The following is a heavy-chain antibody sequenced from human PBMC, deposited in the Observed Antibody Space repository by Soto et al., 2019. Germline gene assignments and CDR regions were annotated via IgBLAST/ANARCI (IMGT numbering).Heavy chain of an antibody. D-gene: IGHD6-6*01. V-gene: IGHV1-69*13. CDR3: ASGDSSSPLEYYYYYYGMDV. Sequence: ASVKVSCKASGGTFSSYAICWVRQAPGQGLEWMGGIIPIFGTANYAQKFQGRVTITADESTSTAYMELSSLRSEDTAVYYCASGDSSSPLEYYYYYYGMDVWGQGTTVTVSS. J-gene: IGHJ6*02. CDR2: IIPIFGTA. CDR1: GGTFSSYA.